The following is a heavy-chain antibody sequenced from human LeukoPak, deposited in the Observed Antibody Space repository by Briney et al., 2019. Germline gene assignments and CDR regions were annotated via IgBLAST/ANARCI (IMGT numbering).Heavy chain of an antibody. Sequence: GGSLRLSCAASGFTFTSYNMNWVRQAPGKGLEWVSRISGDGSTTSYADSVKGRFTISRDNAKNTLYLQMNSLRAEDTAVYYCARLDILTGNYYYFNFWGQGTLVTVSS. CDR2: ISGDGSTT. CDR1: GFTFTSYN. J-gene: IGHJ4*02. CDR3: ARLDILTGNYYYFNF. D-gene: IGHD3-9*01. V-gene: IGHV3-74*01.